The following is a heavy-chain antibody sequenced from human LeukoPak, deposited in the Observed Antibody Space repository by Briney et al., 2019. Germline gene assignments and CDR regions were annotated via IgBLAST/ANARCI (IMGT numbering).Heavy chain of an antibody. CDR1: GFTFSTYT. CDR3: AKPLDCTNGVCYTGGFDS. Sequence: GGSLRLSCATSGFTFSTYTMSWVRQAPGKRLEWVSAISGSGGSTYYAGSVKGRFTISRDNSKNTLYLQMNSLRAEDTAVYYCAKPLDCTNGVCYTGGFDSWGQGTLVTVSS. D-gene: IGHD2-8*01. V-gene: IGHV3-23*01. J-gene: IGHJ5*01. CDR2: ISGSGGST.